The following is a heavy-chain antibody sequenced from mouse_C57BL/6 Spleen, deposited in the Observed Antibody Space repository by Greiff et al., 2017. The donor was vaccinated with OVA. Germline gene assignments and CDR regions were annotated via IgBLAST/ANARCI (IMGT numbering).Heavy chain of an antibody. CDR2: IYPGDGDP. CDR1: GYSFSSYW. J-gene: IGHJ2*01. V-gene: IGHV1-80*01. CDR3: AREDNPYYCDY. Sequence: VQLQESGPELVKPGASVKISCKASGYSFSSYWMNWVKQRPGKGLEWIGQIYPGDGDPNYNEKFNGKATLTADKSSSTAYMQLSSLTSEDSAVYFCAREDNPYYCDYWGQGTTLTVSS.